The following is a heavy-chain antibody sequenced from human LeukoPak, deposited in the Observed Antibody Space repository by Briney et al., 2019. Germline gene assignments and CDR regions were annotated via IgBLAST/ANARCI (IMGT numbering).Heavy chain of an antibody. Sequence: GESLRISCKGSGYTFTSRWIAWVRQMPGKGLEWMGIIYPADSDTRYSPSFQGQVTISADKSISTAYLQWSSLKASDTAMYYCARIDRGSSWTETPRPVDFWGQGTLVTVSS. CDR2: IYPADSDT. D-gene: IGHD6-13*01. J-gene: IGHJ4*02. V-gene: IGHV5-51*01. CDR3: ARIDRGSSWTETPRPVDF. CDR1: GYTFTSRW.